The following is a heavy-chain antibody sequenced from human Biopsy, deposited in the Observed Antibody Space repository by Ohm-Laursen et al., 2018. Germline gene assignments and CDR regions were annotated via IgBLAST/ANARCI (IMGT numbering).Heavy chain of an antibody. CDR2: VYYTGST. V-gene: IGHV4-59*01. J-gene: IGHJ2*01. CDR3: ARDRGYYSDRTVPGYFDL. D-gene: IGHD3-22*01. CDR1: GDSISSYY. Sequence: SDTLSFTCTVSGDSISSYYWSWIRQPPGKGLEWTGYVYYTGSTDYNPSLQSRVTISVDTSKNHFSLRLRSVTPADTAIYYCARDRGYYSDRTVPGYFDLWGRGTLVTVSS.